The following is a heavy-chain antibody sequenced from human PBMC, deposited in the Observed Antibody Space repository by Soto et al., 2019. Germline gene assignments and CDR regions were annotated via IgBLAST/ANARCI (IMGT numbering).Heavy chain of an antibody. V-gene: IGHV4-31*03. CDR1: GGSISSGGYY. D-gene: IGHD3-9*01. J-gene: IGHJ5*02. Sequence: ASETLSLTCTVSGGSISSGGYYWSWIRQLPGKGLEWIGYIYYSGSTYYNPSLKSRVTISVDTSKNQFSLKLSSVTAADTAVYYCARFSHGGYDIWGGFDPWGQGTLVTVSS. CDR2: IYYSGST. CDR3: ARFSHGGYDIWGGFDP.